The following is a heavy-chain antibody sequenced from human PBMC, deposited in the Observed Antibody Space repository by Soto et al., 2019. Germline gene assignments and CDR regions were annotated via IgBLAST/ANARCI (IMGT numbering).Heavy chain of an antibody. D-gene: IGHD3-3*01. J-gene: IGHJ6*02. Sequence: QVQLMQSGAEVRKPGSSVTVSCKASGGTFSSNPISWVRQAPGQGLEWMGGIIPIFATPHYARRFLDRVTLTADISTNAAYMERTGLTSEDTAIYYCSSELSAVKRFESVKYYRMGVWGQGTTVTVS. CDR3: SSELSAVKRFESVKYYRMGV. CDR2: IIPIFATP. V-gene: IGHV1-69*06. CDR1: GGTFSSNP.